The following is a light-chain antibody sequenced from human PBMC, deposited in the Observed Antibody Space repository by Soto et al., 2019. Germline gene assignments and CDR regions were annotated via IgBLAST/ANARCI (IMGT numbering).Light chain of an antibody. J-gene: IGLJ3*02. V-gene: IGLV7-46*01. CDR3: FLSYSGTNWV. Sequence: QAVVTQEPSLTVSPGGTVTLTCGSSTGDVTSAHYPSWIQRKPGHAPKTLIYDASNKHSWTPARFSGSLLGGKAALTLSGAQPEDEADYYCFLSYSGTNWVFGGGTKLTVL. CDR2: DAS. CDR1: TGDVTSAHY.